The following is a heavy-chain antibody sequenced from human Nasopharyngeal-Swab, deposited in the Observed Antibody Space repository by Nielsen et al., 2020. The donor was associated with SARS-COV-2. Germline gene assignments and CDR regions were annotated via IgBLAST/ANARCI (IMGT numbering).Heavy chain of an antibody. D-gene: IGHD3-3*01. CDR3: ARVYDLSNRFDS. Sequence: SETLSLTCTVSGGSISSYYWSWIRQPPGKGLEWIGYIYYSGSTNYNPSLKSRVTISVDTSKNQFSLKLSSVTAADTAVYCCARVYDLSNRFDSWGQGTLVTVSS. CDR1: GGSISSYY. V-gene: IGHV4-59*01. CDR2: IYYSGST. J-gene: IGHJ5*01.